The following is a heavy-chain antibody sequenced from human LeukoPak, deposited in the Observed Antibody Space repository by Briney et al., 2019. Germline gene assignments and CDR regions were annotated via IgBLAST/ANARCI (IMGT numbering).Heavy chain of an antibody. CDR2: ISAYNSNT. Sequence: ASVKVSCKASGYTFTSYYMHWVRQAPGQGLEWMGWISAYNSNTNYAQRKLQGRVTMTTDTSTSTAYTELRSLRSDDTAVYYCARDLRRDTSGWNSQAVLDYWGQGTLVTVSS. CDR3: ARDLRRDTSGWNSQAVLDY. J-gene: IGHJ4*02. V-gene: IGHV1-18*04. CDR1: GYTFTSYY. D-gene: IGHD6-19*01.